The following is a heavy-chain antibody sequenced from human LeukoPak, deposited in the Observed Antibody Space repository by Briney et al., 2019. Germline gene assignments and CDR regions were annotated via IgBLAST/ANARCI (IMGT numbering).Heavy chain of an antibody. D-gene: IGHD5-12*01. CDR1: GFTFSSYA. V-gene: IGHV3-23*01. CDR3: AKDLEAGYNARSFLDY. Sequence: PGGSLRLSCAASGFTFSSYAMSWVRQGPGKGLEWVSAISGSGGSTYYADSVKGRFTISRDNSKNTLYLQMNSLRAEDTAVYYCAKDLEAGYNARSFLDYWGQGTLVTVSS. J-gene: IGHJ4*02. CDR2: ISGSGGST.